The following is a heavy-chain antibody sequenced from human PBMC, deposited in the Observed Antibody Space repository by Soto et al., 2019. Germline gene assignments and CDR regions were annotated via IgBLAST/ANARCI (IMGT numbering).Heavy chain of an antibody. J-gene: IGHJ4*02. Sequence: EVQLVESGGGLVQPGGSLRLSCAASGFTFSSYSMIWVRQAPGKGLEWVSYISSSSSTIYYADSVKGRFTISRDNAKNSLYLQMNSLRDEDTAVYYCARTPSSGYYYADYWGQGTLVTVSS. CDR1: GFTFSSYS. D-gene: IGHD3-22*01. V-gene: IGHV3-48*02. CDR2: ISSSSSTI. CDR3: ARTPSSGYYYADY.